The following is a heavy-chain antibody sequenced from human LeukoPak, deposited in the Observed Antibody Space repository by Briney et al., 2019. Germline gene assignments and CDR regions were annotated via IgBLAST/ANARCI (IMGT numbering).Heavy chain of an antibody. Sequence: GGSLRLSCVASGFTFSTYAMTWVRQAPGKGLVWVSRINSDGSSTYYADSVKGRFTISRDNAKSTLYLQMNSLRVEDTAVYYCARRDYFENWGQGTLVTVSS. CDR2: INSDGSST. CDR3: ARRDYFEN. D-gene: IGHD5-24*01. V-gene: IGHV3-74*01. J-gene: IGHJ4*02. CDR1: GFTFSTYA.